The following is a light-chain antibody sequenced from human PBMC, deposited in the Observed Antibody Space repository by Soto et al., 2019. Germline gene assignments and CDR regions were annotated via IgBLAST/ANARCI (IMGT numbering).Light chain of an antibody. Sequence: QLVLTQSPSASASLGASVRLTCTLSSGHSTHAIAWHQQQPDKGPRYLMNLNNDGSHIKGDGIPDRFSGSSFGAERYLTISSLQFEDEADYYCQTWGAGTVVFGGGTKLTVL. CDR1: SGHSTHA. V-gene: IGLV4-69*01. CDR3: QTWGAGTVV. CDR2: LNNDGSH. J-gene: IGLJ2*01.